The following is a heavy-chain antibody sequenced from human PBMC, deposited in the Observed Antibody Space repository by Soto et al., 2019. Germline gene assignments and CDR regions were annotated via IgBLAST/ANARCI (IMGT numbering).Heavy chain of an antibody. D-gene: IGHD5-18*01. J-gene: IGHJ4*02. V-gene: IGHV4-31*03. CDR1: GGSISSGGYY. Sequence: QVQLQESGPGLVKPSQTLSLTCTVSGGSISSGGYYWSWIRQHPGKGLEWIGYIYYCWSTSYNPSLKSRVTISVDTSKNQSSLYQSSVTAADTAVYYCARGTTHFDTAMVLYYFEYWGQGTLVTVSS. CDR3: ARGTTHFDTAMVLYYFEY. CDR2: IYYCWST.